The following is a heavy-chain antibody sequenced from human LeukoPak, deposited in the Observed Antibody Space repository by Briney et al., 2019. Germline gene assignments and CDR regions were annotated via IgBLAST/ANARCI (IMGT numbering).Heavy chain of an antibody. CDR1: GYTFTSYG. CDR2: ISAYNGNT. Sequence: ASVKVSCKASGYTFTSYGISWVRQAPGQGLESMGWISAYNGNTNYAQKLQGRVTMTTDTSTSTAYMELRSLRSDDTAVYYCARFGSPFYDFWSGYGSSGWFDPWGQGTLVTVSS. CDR3: ARFGSPFYDFWSGYGSSGWFDP. V-gene: IGHV1-18*01. D-gene: IGHD3-3*01. J-gene: IGHJ5*02.